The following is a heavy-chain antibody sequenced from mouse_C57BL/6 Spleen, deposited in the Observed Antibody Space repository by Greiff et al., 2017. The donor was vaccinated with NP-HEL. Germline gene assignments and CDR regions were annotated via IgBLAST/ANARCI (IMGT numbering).Heavy chain of an antibody. CDR3: ARRSSITTRYFDV. CDR2: IYPGDGDT. CDR1: GYAFSSYW. J-gene: IGHJ1*03. V-gene: IGHV1-80*01. D-gene: IGHD1-1*01. Sequence: QVQLQQSGAELVKPGASVKISCKASGYAFSSYWMNWVKQRPGKGLEWIGQIYPGDGDTNYNGKFKGKATLTADKSSSTAYMQLSSLTSEDSAVYFCARRSSITTRYFDVWGTGTTVTVSS.